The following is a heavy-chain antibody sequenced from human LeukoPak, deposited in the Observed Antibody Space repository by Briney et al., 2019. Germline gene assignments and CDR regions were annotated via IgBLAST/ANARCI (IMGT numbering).Heavy chain of an antibody. J-gene: IGHJ4*02. CDR1: GYRFTGCY. D-gene: IGHD3-16*02. V-gene: IGHV1-2*02. CDR2: INPNSGVT. CDR3: ARQQEVSEYFDY. Sequence: GASVKVSCKASGYRFTGCYMHWVRQAPGQGLEWMGWINPNSGVTSYAQNFHGRVSMTRDTSISTAYMELSRLRSDDTAVYYCARQQEVSEYFDYWGQGTLVTVSS.